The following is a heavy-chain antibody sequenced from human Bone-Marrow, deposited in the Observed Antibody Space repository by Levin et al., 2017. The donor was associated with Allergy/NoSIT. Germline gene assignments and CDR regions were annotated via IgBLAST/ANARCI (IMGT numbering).Heavy chain of an antibody. Sequence: SSETLSLTCAVYGGSFSGYYWSWIRQPPGKGLEWIGEINHSGSTNYNPSLKSRVTISVDTSKNQFSLKLSSVTAADTAVYYCARGSNGYSSSSTYWYFDLWGRGTLVTVSS. CDR1: GGSFSGYY. CDR3: ARGSNGYSSSSTYWYFDL. CDR2: INHSGST. V-gene: IGHV4-34*01. J-gene: IGHJ2*01. D-gene: IGHD6-13*01.